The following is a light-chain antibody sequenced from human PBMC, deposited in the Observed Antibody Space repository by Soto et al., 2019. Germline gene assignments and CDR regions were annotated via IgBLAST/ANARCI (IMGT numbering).Light chain of an antibody. CDR3: QQYGSSPWT. V-gene: IGKV3-20*01. CDR2: GVS. Sequence: EIVLTQXPXTLSLSPGERATLSCRASQSVSSVFLAWYQQKPGQAPRLLIYGVSSRATGIPDRFSGSGSGTDFTRTISRLEPEDVAVYYCQQYGSSPWTFGQGTKVEIK. CDR1: QSVSSVF. J-gene: IGKJ1*01.